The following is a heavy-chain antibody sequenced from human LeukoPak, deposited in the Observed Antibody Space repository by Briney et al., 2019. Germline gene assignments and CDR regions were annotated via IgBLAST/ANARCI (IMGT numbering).Heavy chain of an antibody. CDR3: AKNDRTVSYYMDV. V-gene: IGHV3-23*01. Sequence: PGGSLRLSCAASGFTFSSYAMSWVRQAPGKGLEGVSAISGSGGSTYYADSVKGQFTISRDNSKNTLYLQMNSLRAEDTAVYYCAKNDRTVSYYMDVWGKGTTVTVSS. D-gene: IGHD4-17*01. CDR2: ISGSGGST. J-gene: IGHJ6*03. CDR1: GFTFSSYA.